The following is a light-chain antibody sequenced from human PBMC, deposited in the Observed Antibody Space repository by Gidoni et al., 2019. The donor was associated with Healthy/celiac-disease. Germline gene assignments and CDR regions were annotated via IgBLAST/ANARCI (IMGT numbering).Light chain of an antibody. J-gene: IGLJ3*02. CDR3: GTWDSSLSAWV. Sequence: QSVSTQPPSVSAAPGQKVTISCSGSSSKLLIYDNNKRPSGIPDRFSGSKSGTSATLGITGLQTGDEADYYCGTWDSSLSAWVFGGGTKLTVL. CDR1: SSK. V-gene: IGLV1-51*01. CDR2: DNN.